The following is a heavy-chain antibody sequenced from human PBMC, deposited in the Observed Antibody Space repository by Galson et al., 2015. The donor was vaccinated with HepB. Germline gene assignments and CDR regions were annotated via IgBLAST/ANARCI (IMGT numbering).Heavy chain of an antibody. CDR2: IIPLFGVS. D-gene: IGHD3-22*01. J-gene: IGHJ4*02. CDR3: VINYFDTSGYFDF. CDR1: GGTFSNYI. V-gene: IGHV1-69*10. Sequence: SVKVSCKASGGTFSNYIISWVRQAPGQGLEWMGEIIPLFGVSNYAQDFQDRVTITADKSTNITDMEMHSLTYGDTAVYFCVINYFDTSGYFDFWGQGTLVTVSS.